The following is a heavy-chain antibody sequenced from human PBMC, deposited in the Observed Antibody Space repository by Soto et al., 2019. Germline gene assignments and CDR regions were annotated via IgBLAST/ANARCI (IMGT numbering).Heavy chain of an antibody. J-gene: IGHJ4*01. D-gene: IGHD2-15*01. CDR1: GFTFSSYG. Sequence: RLSCAASGFTFSSYGMHWVRQTPGKGLEWVAVISFEGSNKNYADSVKGRFTISRDNSKNTLSLQMNSLRDDDTAVYYCAKDPGYCSAGSCTGYFDYWGQGTLVTVSS. CDR3: AKDPGYCSAGSCTGYFDY. V-gene: IGHV3-30*18. CDR2: ISFEGSNK.